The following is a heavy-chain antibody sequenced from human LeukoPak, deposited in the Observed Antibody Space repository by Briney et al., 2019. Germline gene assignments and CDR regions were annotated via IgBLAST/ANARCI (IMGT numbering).Heavy chain of an antibody. D-gene: IGHD3-10*01. CDR1: RFTFSSYS. J-gene: IGHJ6*03. CDR3: ASAAEELWARNYYYMDV. CDR2: ISSSSSYI. V-gene: IGHV3-21*01. Sequence: GGSLRLSCAASRFTFSSYSMNWVRQAPGKGLEWVSSISSSSSYIYYADSVKGRFTISRDNAKNSLYLQMNSLRAEDTAVYYCASAAEELWARNYYYMDVWGKGTTVTVSS.